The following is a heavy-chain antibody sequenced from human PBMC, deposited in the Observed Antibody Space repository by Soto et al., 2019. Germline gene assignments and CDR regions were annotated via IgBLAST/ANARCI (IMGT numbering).Heavy chain of an antibody. CDR2: ISGSYAT. CDR3: AKGRIAVAGLFDY. D-gene: IGHD6-19*01. V-gene: IGHV3-23*01. J-gene: IGHJ4*02. Sequence: EVQLLESGGGLVQPGGSLRLSCAASGFTFSSCAMGWVRQAPGKGLEWVSEISGSYATNYADSVKGRFTISRDNSKNTLYLQLNSLRAEDTAIYYCAKGRIAVAGLFDYWGQGTLVTVSS. CDR1: GFTFSSCA.